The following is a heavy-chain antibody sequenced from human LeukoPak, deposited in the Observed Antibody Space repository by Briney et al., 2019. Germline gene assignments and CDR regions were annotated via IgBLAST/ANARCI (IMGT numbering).Heavy chain of an antibody. CDR3: ARKDRYYYGSGSYGIDY. D-gene: IGHD3-10*01. V-gene: IGHV4-34*01. CDR2: INHSGST. CDR1: GGSFSGYY. J-gene: IGHJ4*02. Sequence: SETLSLTCAVYGGSFSGYYWSWIRQPPGKGLEWIGEINHSGSTNYNPSLKSRVTISVDTSKNQFSLKLSSVTAADTAVCYCARKDRYYYGSGSYGIDYWGQGTLVTVSS.